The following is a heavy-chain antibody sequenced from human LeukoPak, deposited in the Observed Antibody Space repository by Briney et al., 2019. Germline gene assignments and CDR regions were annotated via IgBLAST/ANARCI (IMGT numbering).Heavy chain of an antibody. CDR1: GFTVSSNY. J-gene: IGHJ4*02. CDR3: ARDRRCSSTSCYDY. Sequence: GGSLRLSCAASGFTVSSNYMSWVRQAPGKGLEWVSVIYSGGSTYYADFVKGRFTISRDNSKNTLYLQMNSLRAEDTAVYYCARDRRCSSTSCYDYWGQGTLVTVSS. V-gene: IGHV3-66*02. D-gene: IGHD2-2*01. CDR2: IYSGGST.